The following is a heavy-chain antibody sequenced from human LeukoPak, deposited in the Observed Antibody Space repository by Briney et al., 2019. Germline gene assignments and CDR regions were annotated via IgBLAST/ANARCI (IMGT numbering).Heavy chain of an antibody. CDR2: INSDGSST. D-gene: IGHD3-10*01. Sequence: GGSLRLSCAASGFTFSSYWMHWVRQGPGKGLVWVSRINSDGSSTRYADSVKGRFTISRDNAKNTLYLQMNSLRAGDTAVYYCARVIRGVNNSFDHWGQGTLVTVSS. CDR1: GFTFSSYW. V-gene: IGHV3-74*01. J-gene: IGHJ4*02. CDR3: ARVIRGVNNSFDH.